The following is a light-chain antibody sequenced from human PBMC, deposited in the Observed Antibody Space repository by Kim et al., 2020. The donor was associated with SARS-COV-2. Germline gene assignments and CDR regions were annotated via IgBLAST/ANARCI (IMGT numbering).Light chain of an antibody. J-gene: IGLJ3*02. CDR3: SSYTRSSSFG. CDR2: DVS. V-gene: IGLV2-14*03. Sequence: GQSITIACTGTSSDIGTYNFVSWYQQHPGKAPKLMIYDVSKRPSGISRRFSGSKSGNTASLTISGLQAEDEADYYCSSYTRSSSFGFGGGTQLTVL. CDR1: SSDIGTYNF.